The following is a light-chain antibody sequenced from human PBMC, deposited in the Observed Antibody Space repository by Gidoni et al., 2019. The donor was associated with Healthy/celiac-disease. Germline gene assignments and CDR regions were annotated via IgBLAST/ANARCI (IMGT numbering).Light chain of an antibody. CDR3: QLRGNWPPPT. CDR2: DAS. V-gene: IGKV3-11*01. Sequence: DIVLTQSPATLSLSPGERATLSCRASQSVSSYLAWYQQKPGQTPSLLIYDASNRATGIPARFSGSGSGTDFTLTISSLEPEDFAVYYCQLRGNWPPPTFGGXTKVEIK. J-gene: IGKJ4*01. CDR1: QSVSSY.